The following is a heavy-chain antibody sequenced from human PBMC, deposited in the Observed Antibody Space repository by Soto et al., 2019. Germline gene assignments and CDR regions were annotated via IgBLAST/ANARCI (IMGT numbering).Heavy chain of an antibody. CDR1: GFTFSSYW. V-gene: IGHV3-7*01. CDR2: IKQDGSEK. Sequence: GGSLRLSCAASGFTFSSYWMSWVRQAPGKGLEWVANIKQDGSEKYYVDSVKGRFTISRDNAKNSLYLQMNSLRAEDTAVYYCARVVSGAVAGPTYYYYYYMDVWGKGTTVTVSS. CDR3: ARVVSGAVAGPTYYYYYYMDV. D-gene: IGHD6-13*01. J-gene: IGHJ6*03.